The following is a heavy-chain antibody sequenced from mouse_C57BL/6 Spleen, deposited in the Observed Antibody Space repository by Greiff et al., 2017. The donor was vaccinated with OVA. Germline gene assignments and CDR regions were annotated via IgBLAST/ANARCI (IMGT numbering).Heavy chain of an antibody. V-gene: IGHV1-42*01. J-gene: IGHJ2*01. CDR1: GYSFTGYY. Sequence: VQLQQSGPELVKPGASVKISCKASGYSFTGYYMNWVKQSPEKSLEWIGEINPCTGGTTYNQKFKAKATLTVDKSSSTAYMQLKSLTSEDSAVYYCARSPERRYFDYWGQGTTLTVSS. CDR3: ARSPERRYFDY. CDR2: INPCTGGT.